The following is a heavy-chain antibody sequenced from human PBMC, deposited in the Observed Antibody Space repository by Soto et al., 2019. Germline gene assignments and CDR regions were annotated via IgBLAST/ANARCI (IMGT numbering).Heavy chain of an antibody. CDR1: GGTFYNFI. V-gene: IGHV1-69*13. CDR2: IVPMLGTP. CDR3: ARNGTYSSSLSQYSGMDV. J-gene: IGHJ6*02. Sequence: SVKVSCKASGGTFYNFIMNWVRETPGRGLEWMGGIVPMLGTPTYAEKFKGRVTISATGSTSTMYMEVTSLRSEDTAIYYCARNGTYSSSLSQYSGMDVWGQGTTVTVSS. D-gene: IGHD1-26*01.